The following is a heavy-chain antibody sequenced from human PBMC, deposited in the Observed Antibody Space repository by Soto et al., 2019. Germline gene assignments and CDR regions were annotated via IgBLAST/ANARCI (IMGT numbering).Heavy chain of an antibody. CDR2: ISSDGSVK. CDR3: ARKEGHCYDGSCSGDY. J-gene: IGHJ4*02. CDR1: GFTFNTYA. Sequence: QVQLVESGGGVVQPGTSLRLSCAASGFTFNTYAMHWVRQAPGKGLEWVAVISSDGSVKFYADSVKGRFTISRDNSKNTLYLQMNSLRTEDTAVYYCARKEGHCYDGSCSGDYWGQGTLVTVSS. D-gene: IGHD2-15*01. V-gene: IGHV3-30*03.